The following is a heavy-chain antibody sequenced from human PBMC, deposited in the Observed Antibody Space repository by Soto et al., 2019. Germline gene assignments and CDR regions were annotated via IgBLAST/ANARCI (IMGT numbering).Heavy chain of an antibody. J-gene: IGHJ6*02. V-gene: IGHV1-2*02. Sequence: ASVKVSFKASGYTLTGYYMHWVRQAPGQGLEWMGWINPSSGGTNYAQKFQGRVTMTRDTSISTAYMELSRLRSDDTAVYYCARGGMAYSNYDTPYYYYGMDVWGQGTTVTVSS. CDR3: ARGGMAYSNYDTPYYYYGMDV. CDR2: INPSSGGT. CDR1: GYTLTGYY. D-gene: IGHD4-4*01.